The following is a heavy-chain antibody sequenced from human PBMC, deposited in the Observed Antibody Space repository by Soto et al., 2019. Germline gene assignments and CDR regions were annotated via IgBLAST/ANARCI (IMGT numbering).Heavy chain of an antibody. Sequence: GGSLRLSCAASGFTFSSYAMSWVRQAPGKGLEWVSAISGSGGSTYYADSVKGRFTISRDNSKNTLYLQMNSLRAEDTAVYYCEKDRDSSRWYDYWGQGTLLTVSS. CDR3: EKDRDSSRWYDY. D-gene: IGHD6-13*01. V-gene: IGHV3-23*01. CDR2: ISGSGGST. J-gene: IGHJ4*02. CDR1: GFTFSSYA.